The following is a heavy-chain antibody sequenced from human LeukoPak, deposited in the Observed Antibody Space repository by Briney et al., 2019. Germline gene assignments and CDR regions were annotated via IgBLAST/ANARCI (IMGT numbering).Heavy chain of an antibody. CDR3: AKGEVVITSPIYFDY. Sequence: GGSLRLSCAASGFTFSSYAMSWVRQAPGKGLEWVSAISGSGGSTYYADSVKGRFTISRDNSKNTLYLQMNSLRAEDTAVYYCAKGEVVITSPIYFDYWGQGTLVTVSS. CDR1: GFTFSSYA. V-gene: IGHV3-23*01. CDR2: ISGSGGST. J-gene: IGHJ4*02. D-gene: IGHD3-22*01.